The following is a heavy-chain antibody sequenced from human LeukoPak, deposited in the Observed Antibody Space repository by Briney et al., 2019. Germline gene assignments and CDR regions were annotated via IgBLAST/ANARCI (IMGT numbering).Heavy chain of an antibody. V-gene: IGHV3-73*01. CDR3: ARWGYEAAFHYYYYYYMDV. CDR2: IRSKANSFAT. Sequence: GGSLRLSCAASGFTFSGSAMHWVRQASGKGLEWVGRIRSKANSFATAYAASVKGRFTISRDDSKNTAYLQMNSLKTEDTAVYYCARWGYEAAFHYYYYYYMDVWGKGTTVTVSS. J-gene: IGHJ6*03. D-gene: IGHD3-16*01. CDR1: GFTFSGSA.